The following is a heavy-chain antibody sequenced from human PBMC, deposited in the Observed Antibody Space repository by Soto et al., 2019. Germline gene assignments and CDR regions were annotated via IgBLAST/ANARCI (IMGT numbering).Heavy chain of an antibody. CDR2: IIPMFGTA. V-gene: IGHV1-69*13. CDR3: ASGIQLWLRRINNGYSG. CDR1: GGTFSTYA. Sequence: SVKVSCKAPGGTFSTYAISWVXQAPGQGLEWMGGIIPMFGTANYAERFQDRVTIAADESTKTVYMELGSLRSEHTAVYFCASGIQLWLRRINNGYSGWGQGTLVTVSS. D-gene: IGHD5-18*01. J-gene: IGHJ4*02.